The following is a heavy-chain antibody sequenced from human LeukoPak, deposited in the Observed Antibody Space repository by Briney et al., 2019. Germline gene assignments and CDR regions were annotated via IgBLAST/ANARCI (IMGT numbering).Heavy chain of an antibody. CDR3: AKGIPFDF. V-gene: IGHV4-38-2*02. D-gene: IGHD2-2*02. J-gene: IGHJ4*02. CDR1: FPVTNGFH. Sequence: SETLSLTCSVSFPVTNGFHWAWIRQPPGKGLEFMGYVHHTGTTYYNPSLNSPVTISVDTSKYQFSLRLTSVTAADTAVYFCAKGIPFDFWGQGRLVTVSS. CDR2: VHHTGTT.